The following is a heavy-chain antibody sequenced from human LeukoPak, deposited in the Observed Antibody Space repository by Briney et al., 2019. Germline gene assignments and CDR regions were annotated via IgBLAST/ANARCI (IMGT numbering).Heavy chain of an antibody. CDR2: IYTSGGA. J-gene: IGHJ6*02. V-gene: IGHV4-4*07. CDR1: GGSITSYN. CDR3: ARDMGDSSGYPHLGGMDV. D-gene: IGHD3-22*01. Sequence: SETLSLTCAASGGSITSYNWSWVRQAAGKALEWIGHIYTSGGANYNPSLKTRVTMSIDTSKNQFSLKLSSVTAADTAVYYCARDMGDSSGYPHLGGMDVWGQGTTVAVSS.